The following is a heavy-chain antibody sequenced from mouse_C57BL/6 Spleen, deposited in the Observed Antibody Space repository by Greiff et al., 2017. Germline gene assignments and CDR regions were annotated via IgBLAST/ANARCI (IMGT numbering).Heavy chain of an antibody. D-gene: IGHD1-1*01. CDR3: ARDYYGSSYPY. Sequence: EVQLVESGPGLVKPSQSLSLTCSVTGYSITSGYYWNWIRQFPGNKLEWMGYISYDGSNNYNPSLKNRISVTRDTSKSQFFLKLNSVTTEDTAAYYCARDYYGSSYPYWGQGTLVTVSA. CDR2: ISYDGSN. J-gene: IGHJ3*01. CDR1: GYSITSGYY. V-gene: IGHV3-6*01.